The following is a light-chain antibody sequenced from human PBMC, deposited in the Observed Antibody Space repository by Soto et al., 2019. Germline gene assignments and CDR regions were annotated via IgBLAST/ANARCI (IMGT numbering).Light chain of an antibody. Sequence: QSVLTQPPSASGSPGQSVAISCTGTSSDVGGYNYVSWYQQHPGKAPKLMIYEVSKRPSGVPDRFSGSKSGNTASLTVSGLQAEDEADYYCSSYTSISGVFGTGTKVTVL. CDR3: SSYTSISGV. CDR2: EVS. CDR1: SSDVGGYNY. V-gene: IGLV2-8*01. J-gene: IGLJ1*01.